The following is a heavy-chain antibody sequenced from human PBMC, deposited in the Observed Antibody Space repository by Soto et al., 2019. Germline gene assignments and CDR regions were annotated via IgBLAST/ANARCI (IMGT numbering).Heavy chain of an antibody. CDR3: ARAGRGQGYFDY. CDR1: GFTFSSYD. V-gene: IGHV3-13*01. Sequence: GGSLRLSCAASGFTFSSYDMHWVRQATGKGLEWVSAIGTAGDTYYPGSVKGRFTISRENAKNSLYLQINSLGAGDTAVYYCARAGRGQGYFDYWGQGTLVTVSS. J-gene: IGHJ4*02. D-gene: IGHD3-10*01. CDR2: IGTAGDT.